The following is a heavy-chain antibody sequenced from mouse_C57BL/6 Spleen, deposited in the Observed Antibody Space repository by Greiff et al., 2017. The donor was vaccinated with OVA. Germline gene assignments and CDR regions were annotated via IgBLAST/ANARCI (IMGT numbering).Heavy chain of an antibody. CDR3: ARGGLNWFAY. V-gene: IGHV1-50*01. CDR2: IDPSDSYT. Sequence: QVQLQQPGAELVKPGASVKLSCKASGYTFTSYWMQWVKQRPGQGLEWIGEIDPSDSYTNYNQKFKGKATLTVDTSSSTAYMQLSSLTSEDSAVYYCARGGLNWFAYWGQGTLVTVSA. J-gene: IGHJ3*01. D-gene: IGHD1-3*01. CDR1: GYTFTSYW.